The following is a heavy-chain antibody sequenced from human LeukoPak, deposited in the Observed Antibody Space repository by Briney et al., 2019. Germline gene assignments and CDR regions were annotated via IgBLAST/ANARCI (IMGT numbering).Heavy chain of an antibody. Sequence: GGSLRLSCAASGFTFSSYSMNWVRQAPGKGLEWVSYISSSSSYIYYADSVKGRFTISRDNAKNSLYLQMTSLRAEDTAVYYCARDLKSGDYWGQGTLVTVSS. CDR3: ARDLKSGDY. CDR2: ISSSSSYI. J-gene: IGHJ4*02. CDR1: GFTFSSYS. D-gene: IGHD1-26*01. V-gene: IGHV3-21*03.